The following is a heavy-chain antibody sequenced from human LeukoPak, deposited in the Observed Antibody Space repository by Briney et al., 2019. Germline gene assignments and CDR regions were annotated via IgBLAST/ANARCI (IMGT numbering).Heavy chain of an antibody. CDR3: ANLYVWGSYRPGA. J-gene: IGHJ5*02. Sequence: GGSLRLSCAASGFTFSSYAMHWVRQAPGKGLEWVAVISYDGSNKYYADSVKGRFTISRDNSKNTLYLQMNSLRAEDTAVYYCANLYVWGSYRPGAWGQGTLVTVSS. CDR2: ISYDGSNK. CDR1: GFTFSSYA. V-gene: IGHV3-30*04. D-gene: IGHD3-16*02.